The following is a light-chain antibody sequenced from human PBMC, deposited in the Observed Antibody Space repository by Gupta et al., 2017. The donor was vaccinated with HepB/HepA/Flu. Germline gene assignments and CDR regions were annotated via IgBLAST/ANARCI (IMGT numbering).Light chain of an antibody. J-gene: IGLJ3*02. CDR1: PSNIGNNY. CDR3: GTWDSSMRAWV. CDR2: DND. V-gene: IGLV1-51*01. Sequence: SVLTPPPSVSAAPGHKVAISRSGSPSNIGNNYVSWYQQFPGTTPQLLIYDNDKRPTGIPDRFSGSKSGTSATLAITGLQTGDEANFYCGTWDSSMRAWVFGGGTKLNVL.